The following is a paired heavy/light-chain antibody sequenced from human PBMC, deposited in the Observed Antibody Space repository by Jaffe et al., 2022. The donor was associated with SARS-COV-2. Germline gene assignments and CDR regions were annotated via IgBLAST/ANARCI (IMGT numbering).Light chain of an antibody. Sequence: DIVMTQSPDSLAVSLGERATINCKSNQSVLYSPNKKNYLAWFQQKPGQPPKLLIYWASTRESGVPDRFTGSGSGTNFALTISSLQAEDVAIYFCQQYYSAPTFGQGTKVEIK. CDR1: QSVLYSPNKKNY. V-gene: IGKV4-1*01. J-gene: IGKJ1*01. CDR3: QQYYSAPT. CDR2: WAS.
Heavy chain of an antibody. CDR1: GFTFNNYA. D-gene: IGHD6-19*01. J-gene: IGHJ4*02. V-gene: IGHV3-23*01. CDR2: IGASDGST. Sequence: EVQLLESGGGLVQPGGSLRLSCAASGFTFNNYAMAWVRQAPGKGLEWVSGIGASDGSTYYADSVKGRFTISRDNSQNILYLHMRSLRAEDTAKYYCAKDKTPYSSDWYLLDFWGQGILVTVSS. CDR3: AKDKTPYSSDWYLLDF.